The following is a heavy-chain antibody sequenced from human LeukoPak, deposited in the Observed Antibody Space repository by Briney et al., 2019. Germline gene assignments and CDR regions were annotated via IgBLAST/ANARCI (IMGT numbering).Heavy chain of an antibody. CDR2: IWSDENNK. D-gene: IGHD3-10*01. J-gene: IGHJ4*02. V-gene: IGHV3-33*06. CDR1: GFTFRVYA. CDR3: AKDLYYYGSGSYFFDY. Sequence: PGGSLRLSCAASGFTFRVYAMHWVRQTPGKGLEWVAVIWSDENNKHYADSVKGRFTISRDNSKNTVYLQMNSLRVEDTAVYYCAKDLYYYGSGSYFFDYWGQGTLVTVSS.